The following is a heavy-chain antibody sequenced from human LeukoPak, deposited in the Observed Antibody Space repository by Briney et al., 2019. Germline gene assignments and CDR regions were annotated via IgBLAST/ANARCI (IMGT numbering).Heavy chain of an antibody. CDR2: ISYDGSNK. V-gene: IGHV3-30*04. CDR1: GFTFSSYA. CDR3: ARDFSYSYFPTSLGPDHYGMDV. D-gene: IGHD2-21*01. Sequence: GRSLRLSCAASGFTFSSYAMHWVRQAPGKGLEWVAVISYDGSNKYYADSVKGRFTISRDNSKNTLYLQMNSLRAEDTAVYYCARDFSYSYFPTSLGPDHYGMDVWGQGTTVTVSS. J-gene: IGHJ6*02.